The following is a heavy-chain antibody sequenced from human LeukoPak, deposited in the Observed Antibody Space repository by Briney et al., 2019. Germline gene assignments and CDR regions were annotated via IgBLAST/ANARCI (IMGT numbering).Heavy chain of an antibody. CDR2: IKQDGSEK. CDR1: GFTFSTYW. CDR3: ARDWCGSHCSGDSCLFEY. D-gene: IGHD2-15*01. J-gene: IGHJ4*02. V-gene: IGHV3-7*01. Sequence: GGSLRLSCAASGFTFSTYWMTWVRQAPGKGLEWVANIKQDGSEKYYVDSVKGRFTISRDNARNSLYLQMNSLRAEDTAVYYCARDWCGSHCSGDSCLFEYWGQGTLVTVSS.